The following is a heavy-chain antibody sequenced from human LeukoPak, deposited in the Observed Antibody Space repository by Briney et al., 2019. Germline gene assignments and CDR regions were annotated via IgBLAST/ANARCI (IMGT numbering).Heavy chain of an antibody. Sequence: GGSLRLSCAASGFTFSSYAMHWVRQAPGKGPEWVAVISYDGSNKYYADSVKGRFTISRDNSKNTLYLQMNSLRAEDTAVYYCARARGYSGYDVYYYYYGMDVWGQGTTVTVSS. D-gene: IGHD5-12*01. CDR3: ARARGYSGYDVYYYYYGMDV. J-gene: IGHJ6*02. CDR2: ISYDGSNK. CDR1: GFTFSSYA. V-gene: IGHV3-30-3*01.